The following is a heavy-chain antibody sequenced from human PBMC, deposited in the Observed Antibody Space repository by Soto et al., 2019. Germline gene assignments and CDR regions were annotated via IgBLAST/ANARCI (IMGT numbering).Heavy chain of an antibody. V-gene: IGHV3-73*01. Sequence: GGSLRLSCAASGFTFSGSAMHWVRQASGKGLEWVGRIRSKANSYATAYAASVKGRFTISRDDSKNTAYLQMNSLKTEDTAVYYCTRLAVDTAMVLIDYWGREPWSPLL. D-gene: IGHD5-18*01. CDR1: GFTFSGSA. J-gene: IGHJ4*02. CDR3: TRLAVDTAMVLIDY. CDR2: IRSKANSYAT.